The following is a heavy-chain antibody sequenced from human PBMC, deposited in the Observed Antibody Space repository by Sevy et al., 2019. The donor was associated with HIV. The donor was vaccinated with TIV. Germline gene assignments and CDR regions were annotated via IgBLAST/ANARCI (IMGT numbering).Heavy chain of an antibody. CDR2: IKQDGSEK. CDR1: EFTFSSYW. J-gene: IGHJ6*02. D-gene: IGHD2-8*02. Sequence: GGCLRLSCAASEFTFSSYWMSWVRQAPGKGLEWVANIKQDGSEKYYVDSVKGRFTISRDNAKNSLYLQMNSLRAEDTAVYYCARSGGCDDYGMDVWGQGTTVTVSS. V-gene: IGHV3-7*01. CDR3: ARSGGCDDYGMDV.